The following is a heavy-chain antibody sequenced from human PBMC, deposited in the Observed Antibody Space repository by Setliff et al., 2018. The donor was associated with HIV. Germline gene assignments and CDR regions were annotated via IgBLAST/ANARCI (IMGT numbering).Heavy chain of an antibody. CDR3: ARDLNWGFDY. J-gene: IGHJ4*02. CDR1: GFTFTGYW. D-gene: IGHD7-27*01. CDR2: INYDGSEK. Sequence: GGSLRLSCAASGFTFTGYWMSWVRLAPGKGLEWVANINYDGSEKYYVDSVKGRFTISRDNAKNSLYLQTNSLRVEDTALYYCARDLNWGFDYWGQGTLVTVSS. V-gene: IGHV3-7*01.